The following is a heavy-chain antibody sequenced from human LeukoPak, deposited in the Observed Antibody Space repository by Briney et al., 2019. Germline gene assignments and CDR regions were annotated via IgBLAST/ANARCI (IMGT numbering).Heavy chain of an antibody. Sequence: GGSLRLSCPASGFTFSRYAMHWVRQAPGKGLEYVSGISNNGGSTYYADSVKGRFTISKDNSKTTLCLQMSSLRAEDTAVYYCVKDAVSGSSSGWYYFDYWGQGTLVTVSS. J-gene: IGHJ4*02. V-gene: IGHV3-64D*06. CDR1: GFTFSRYA. CDR2: ISNNGGST. D-gene: IGHD6-19*01. CDR3: VKDAVSGSSSGWYYFDY.